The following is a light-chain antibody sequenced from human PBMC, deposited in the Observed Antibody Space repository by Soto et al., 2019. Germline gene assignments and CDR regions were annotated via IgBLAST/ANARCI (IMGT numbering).Light chain of an antibody. J-gene: IGLJ1*01. V-gene: IGLV2-14*03. CDR2: DVS. CDR1: SSDVGGYNY. Sequence: QSVLTQPASVSGSPGQSITISCTGTSSDVGGYNYVSWYQHHPGKAPKFMIYDVSNRPSGVSNRFSGSKSGNTASLTISGLQPEDEADYYCSSYTTGNTRQIVFGTGTKVTVL. CDR3: SSYTTGNTRQIV.